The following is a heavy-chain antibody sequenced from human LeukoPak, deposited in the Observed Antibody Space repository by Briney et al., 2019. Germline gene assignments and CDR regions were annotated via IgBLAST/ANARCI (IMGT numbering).Heavy chain of an antibody. V-gene: IGHV3-48*01. CDR2: ISSSSSNI. CDR1: GFTFSSYS. D-gene: IGHD6-13*01. J-gene: IGHJ4*02. Sequence: GGSLRLSCAACGFTFSSYSMNWVRQAPGQGLEWVSYISSSSSNIYYADSVKGRFTISRDNAKNSLYLQMDSLRAEDTAVYYCARGKTAASGVFESWGQGTLVTVSS. CDR3: ARGKTAASGVFES.